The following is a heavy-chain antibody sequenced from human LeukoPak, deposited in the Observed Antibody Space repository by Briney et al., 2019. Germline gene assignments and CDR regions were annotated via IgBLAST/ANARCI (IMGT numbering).Heavy chain of an antibody. J-gene: IGHJ6*02. Sequence: GGPLRLSCAASGFPFSSYAMSWLRQAPGKGLEWLSAIRGSGGSTYYADSVKGRFTISRDNSKHTLYLQMNSLRAEDTAVYYCAKGHGVTTVTRYYYYYGMDVWGQGTTVTVSS. CDR2: IRGSGGST. V-gene: IGHV3-23*01. D-gene: IGHD4-17*01. CDR3: AKGHGVTTVTRYYYYYGMDV. CDR1: GFPFSSYA.